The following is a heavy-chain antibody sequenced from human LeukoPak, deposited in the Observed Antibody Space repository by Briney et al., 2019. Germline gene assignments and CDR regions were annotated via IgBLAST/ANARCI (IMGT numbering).Heavy chain of an antibody. CDR1: GFTFSSYA. Sequence: GGSLRLSCAASGFTFSSYAMSWVRRAPGKGLEWVSAISGSGGSTYYADSVKGRFTISRDNSKNTLYLQMNSLRAEDTAVYYCAKAPRGYCSSTSCSHFDYWGQGTLVTVSS. CDR3: AKAPRGYCSSTSCSHFDY. D-gene: IGHD2-2*01. V-gene: IGHV3-23*01. CDR2: ISGSGGST. J-gene: IGHJ4*02.